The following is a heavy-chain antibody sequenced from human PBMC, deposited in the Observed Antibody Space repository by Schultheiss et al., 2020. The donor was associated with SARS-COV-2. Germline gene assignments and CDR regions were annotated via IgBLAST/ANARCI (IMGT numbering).Heavy chain of an antibody. Sequence: SETLSLTCTVSGGSISSSSYYWGWIRQPPGKGLEWIGSIYYSGSTNYNPSLKSRVTISVDTSKNQFSLKLSSVTAADTAVYYCARMGRTYYDFWSGYYLIDYWGQGALGTVSS. CDR3: ARMGRTYYDFWSGYYLIDY. CDR2: IYYSGST. D-gene: IGHD3-3*01. J-gene: IGHJ4*02. V-gene: IGHV4-39*01. CDR1: GGSISSSSYY.